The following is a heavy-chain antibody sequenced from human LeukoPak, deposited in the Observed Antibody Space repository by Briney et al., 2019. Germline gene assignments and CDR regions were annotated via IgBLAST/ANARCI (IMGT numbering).Heavy chain of an antibody. CDR3: ASGGDSSGYYYLTSFDY. D-gene: IGHD3-22*01. V-gene: IGHV1-69*04. J-gene: IGHJ4*02. CDR2: IIPILGIV. CDR1: GGTFSSYA. Sequence: SVKVSCKASGGTFSSYAISWVRQAPGQGLEWMGRIIPILGIVNYAQKFQGRVTITADKSTSTAYMELSSLRSEDTAVYYCASGGDSSGYYYLTSFDYWGQGTLVTVSS.